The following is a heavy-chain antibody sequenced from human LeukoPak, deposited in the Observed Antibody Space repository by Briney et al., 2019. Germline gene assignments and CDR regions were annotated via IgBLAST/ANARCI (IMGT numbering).Heavy chain of an antibody. D-gene: IGHD3-22*01. CDR2: INHSGST. Sequence: SETLSLTCAVYGGSFSGYYWSWIRQPPGKGLEWIGEINHSGSTNYNPSLKSRVTISVDTSKNQFSLKLSSVTAADTAVYYCARGRAKRTKYYYDSSGYYPLLDYWGQGTLVTVSS. V-gene: IGHV4-34*01. J-gene: IGHJ4*02. CDR3: ARGRAKRTKYYYDSSGYYPLLDY. CDR1: GGSFSGYY.